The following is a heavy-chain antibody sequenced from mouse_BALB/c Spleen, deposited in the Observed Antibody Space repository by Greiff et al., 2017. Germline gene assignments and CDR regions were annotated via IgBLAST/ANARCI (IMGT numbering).Heavy chain of an antibody. Sequence: VHLVESGPGLVAPSQSLSITCTVSGFSLTSYGVHSVRQPPGKGLEWLGVIWAGGSTNYNSALMSRLSISKDNSKSQVFLKMNSLQTDDTAMYYCARDLDNPFEDWGQGTLVTVSA. V-gene: IGHV2-9*02. CDR2: IWAGGST. D-gene: IGHD1-3*01. J-gene: IGHJ3*01. CDR1: GFSLTSYG. CDR3: ARDLDNPFED.